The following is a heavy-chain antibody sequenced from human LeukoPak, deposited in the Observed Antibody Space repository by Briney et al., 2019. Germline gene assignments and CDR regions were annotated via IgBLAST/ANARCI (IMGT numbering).Heavy chain of an antibody. CDR3: ARGGYSYGSDAFDI. CDR1: GGSISSGGHY. J-gene: IGHJ3*02. CDR2: INYSGST. V-gene: IGHV4-31*03. D-gene: IGHD5-18*01. Sequence: PSETLSLTCTVSGGSISSGGHYWSWIRQRPGKGLEWIGYINYSGSTYYNPSLKSRVSISLDTSQNHFSLRLSSVTAADTAVYYCARGGYSYGSDAFDIWGQGTMVTVSS.